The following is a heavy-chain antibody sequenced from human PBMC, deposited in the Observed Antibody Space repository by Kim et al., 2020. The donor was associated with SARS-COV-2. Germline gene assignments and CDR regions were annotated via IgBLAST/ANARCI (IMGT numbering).Heavy chain of an antibody. Sequence: GESLKISCEGSGYRFTSYWIGWVRQMPGKGLEWMGIIHPGDSDTRYSPSFQGQVAISADKSISTAYLQWSSLKASDTAMYYCATLPGNYASGTTGYWGQGTLVTVSS. CDR3: ATLPGNYASGTTGY. CDR2: IHPGDSDT. J-gene: IGHJ4*02. D-gene: IGHD3-10*01. CDR1: GYRFTSYW. V-gene: IGHV5-51*01.